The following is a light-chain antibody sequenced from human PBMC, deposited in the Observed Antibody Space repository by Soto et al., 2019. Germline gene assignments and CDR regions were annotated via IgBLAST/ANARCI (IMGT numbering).Light chain of an antibody. V-gene: IGKV1-9*01. CDR3: QQLNSYPRT. Sequence: DIQLTQSPSFLSASVGDRVTITCRASQDISSYLAWYQQKLGKAPKLLIHAASTLQSGVPSRFSGSGSGTEFTLTISSLQPEDFATYNCQQLNSYPRTFGQGTKVEIK. CDR2: AAS. J-gene: IGKJ1*01. CDR1: QDISSY.